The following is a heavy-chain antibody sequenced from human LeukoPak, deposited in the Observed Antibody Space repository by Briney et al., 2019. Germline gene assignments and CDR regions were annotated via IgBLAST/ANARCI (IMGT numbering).Heavy chain of an antibody. CDR3: VRVRDGYNDAYDI. D-gene: IGHD5-24*01. CDR1: GYTFTSYD. V-gene: IGHV1-46*01. CDR2: TPNSGDT. J-gene: IGHJ3*02. Sequence: ASVKVSCKASGYTFTSYDINWVRQAPGQALEWMGITPNSGDTTYAQKFQGRVTMTRDTSTSTVYMELSSLRSEDTAVYYCVRVRDGYNDAYDIWGQGTMVTVPS.